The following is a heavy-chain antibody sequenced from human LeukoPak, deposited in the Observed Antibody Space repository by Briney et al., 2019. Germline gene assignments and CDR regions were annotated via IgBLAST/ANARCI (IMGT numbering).Heavy chain of an antibody. CDR2: IYHGVTT. V-gene: IGHV4-30-2*01. D-gene: IGHD2-15*01. CDR1: NGSVSSRDYS. J-gene: IGHJ4*02. CDR3: ASLKAGWRIDY. Sequence: PSQTLSLTCAVSNGSVSSRDYSWSWIRQAPGKALEWIGYIYHGVTTYYNPSLKNRVTISVDTSKNQFSLSLTSVTAAGTALYYCASLKAGWRIDYWGQGTLVTVSS.